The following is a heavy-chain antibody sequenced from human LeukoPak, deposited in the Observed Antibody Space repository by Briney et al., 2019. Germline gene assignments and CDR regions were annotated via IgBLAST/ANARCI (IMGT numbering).Heavy chain of an antibody. V-gene: IGHV3-23*01. Sequence: GGSLRVSCAASGFTFSSSAMSWVRQAPGKGLEWVSAISGSDGSTYYADSVKGRFTISRDNSKNTLYLQMNSLRAEDTAVYYCAKAGNIRFDYWGQGTLVTVSS. CDR1: GFTFSSSA. J-gene: IGHJ4*02. D-gene: IGHD2/OR15-2a*01. CDR3: AKAGNIRFDY. CDR2: ISGSDGST.